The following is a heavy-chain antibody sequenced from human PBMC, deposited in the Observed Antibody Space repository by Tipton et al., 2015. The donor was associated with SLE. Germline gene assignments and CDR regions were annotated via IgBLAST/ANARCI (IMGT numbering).Heavy chain of an antibody. CDR3: ARTNGGGATFFDY. D-gene: IGHD7-27*01. V-gene: IGHV4-59*11. CDR2: INYSGST. Sequence: TLSLTCTVSGGSISSHYWSWIRRPPGKALEWSAYINYSGSTNHNPPPNSRVTVSVDTAKSQFSLKLTSGIAADTAVYYCARTNGGGATFFDYWGQGTLVTVSS. J-gene: IGHJ4*02. CDR1: GGSISSHY.